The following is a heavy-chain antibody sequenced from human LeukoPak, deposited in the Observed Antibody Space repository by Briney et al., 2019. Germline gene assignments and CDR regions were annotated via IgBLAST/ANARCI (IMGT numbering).Heavy chain of an antibody. CDR1: GYTFTSYD. D-gene: IGHD2-2*01. V-gene: IGHV1-8*01. Sequence: ASVKVSCKASGYTFTSYDINWVRQATGQGLEWMGWMNPNSGNTGYAQKFQGRVTMTRNTSISTAYMELSSLRSEDTAAYYCARGHQLLLVYYYYYMDVWGKGTTVTVSS. CDR2: MNPNSGNT. CDR3: ARGHQLLLVYYYYYMDV. J-gene: IGHJ6*03.